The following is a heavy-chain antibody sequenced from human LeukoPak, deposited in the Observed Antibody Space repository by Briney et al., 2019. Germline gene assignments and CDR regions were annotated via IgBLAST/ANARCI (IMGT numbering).Heavy chain of an antibody. J-gene: IGHJ4*02. Sequence: PGGSLRLSCAASGFTFTTYSMNWVRQAPGKGLEWVSSISSSSSYIYYADSVKGRFTISRDNAKNSLFLQMNSLRAEDTALYYCARARRQRYCSGGSCYSAEYYFDFWGQGTLVTVSS. D-gene: IGHD2-15*01. CDR3: ARARRQRYCSGGSCYSAEYYFDF. V-gene: IGHV3-21*01. CDR2: ISSSSSYI. CDR1: GFTFTTYS.